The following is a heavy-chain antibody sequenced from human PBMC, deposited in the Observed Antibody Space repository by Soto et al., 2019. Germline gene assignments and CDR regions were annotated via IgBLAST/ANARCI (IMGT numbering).Heavy chain of an antibody. CDR3: ATSYGSGYRAFDY. V-gene: IGHV1-69*02. CDR2: VNPILSMS. Sequence: SVKVSCKASGDTFNFYSINWVRQAPGLGLEWMGRVNPILSMSNYAQRFQGRVTMTADKSTSTAYMEISGLRSDDTAIYYCATSYGSGYRAFDYWGQGALVTVSS. CDR1: GDTFNFYS. D-gene: IGHD3-10*01. J-gene: IGHJ4*02.